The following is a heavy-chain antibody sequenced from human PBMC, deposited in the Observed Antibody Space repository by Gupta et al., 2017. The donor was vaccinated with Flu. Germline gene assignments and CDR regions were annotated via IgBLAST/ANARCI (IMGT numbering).Heavy chain of an antibody. CDR1: GFTFRSYW. D-gene: IGHD5-12*01. V-gene: IGHV3-7*01. Sequence: EEQLVESGGGLVQPGGSLRLSCVVSGFTFRSYWMDWVCQAPGKGLEWVANIAADDSVKNYADSVKGRFTISRDDAKNSLYLQMNSLRAEDTAVYYCARNRGWQQFDYWGQGALVTVSS. CDR2: IAADDSVK. J-gene: IGHJ4*02. CDR3: ARNRGWQQFDY.